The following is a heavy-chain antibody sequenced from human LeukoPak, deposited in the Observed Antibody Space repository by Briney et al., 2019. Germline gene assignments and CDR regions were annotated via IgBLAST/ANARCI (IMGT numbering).Heavy chain of an antibody. CDR2: IYPGDSDT. V-gene: IGHV5-51*01. J-gene: IGHJ3*02. CDR1: GYSFTSYW. CDR3: AIHVIPLGGAFDI. Sequence: GESLKISRKGSGYSFTSYWIGWVRQMPGKGLEWMGIIYPGDSDTRYSPSFQGQVTISADKSISTAYLQWSSLKASDTAMYYCAIHVIPLGGAFDIWGQGTMVTVSS.